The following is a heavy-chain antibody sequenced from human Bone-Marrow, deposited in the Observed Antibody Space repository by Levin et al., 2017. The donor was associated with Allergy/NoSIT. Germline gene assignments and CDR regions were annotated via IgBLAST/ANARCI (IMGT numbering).Heavy chain of an antibody. D-gene: IGHD3-16*01. V-gene: IGHV3-66*04. CDR1: GFTVINNQ. J-gene: IGHJ4*02. CDR3: ARQDYVWGRDY. CDR2: IYSAGST. Sequence: GGSLRLSCAASGFTVINNQMTWVRQAPGKGLEWVSLIYSAGSTFYADSVKGRFTISRDNSKNMVYLQMSSLRVEDTAVYYCARQDYVWGRDYWGQGTLVTVSS.